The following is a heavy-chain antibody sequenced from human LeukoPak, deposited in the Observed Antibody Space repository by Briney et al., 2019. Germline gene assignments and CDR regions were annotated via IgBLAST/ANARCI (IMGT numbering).Heavy chain of an antibody. J-gene: IGHJ4*02. CDR2: ISYDGSNK. CDR3: ARGYFGGATPHLVDY. D-gene: IGHD3-10*01. CDR1: GFTFSSYA. Sequence: GGSLRLSCAASGFTFSSYAMHWVRQAPGKGLEWVAVISYDGSNKYYADSVKGRFTISRDNSKNTLYLQMNSLRAEDTAVYYCARGYFGGATPHLVDYWGQGTLVTASS. V-gene: IGHV3-30-3*01.